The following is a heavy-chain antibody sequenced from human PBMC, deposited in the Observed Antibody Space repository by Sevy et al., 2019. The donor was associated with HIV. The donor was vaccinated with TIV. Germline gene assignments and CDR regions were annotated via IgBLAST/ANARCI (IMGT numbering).Heavy chain of an antibody. CDR3: TRDRRGITISYMDV. CDR1: GYTVTSYY. J-gene: IGHJ6*03. D-gene: IGHD3-10*01. CDR2: TNPSGGST. Sequence: ASVKVSCKASGYTVTSYYMHWVRQAPGQGLEWMGITNPSGGSTSYAQKFQGRVTMTRDTSTSTVYMELSSLRSEDTAVYYCTRDRRGITISYMDVWGKGTTVTVSS. V-gene: IGHV1-46*01.